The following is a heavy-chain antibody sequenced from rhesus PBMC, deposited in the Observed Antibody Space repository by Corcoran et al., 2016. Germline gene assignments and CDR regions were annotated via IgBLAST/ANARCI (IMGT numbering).Heavy chain of an antibody. J-gene: IGHJ4*01. V-gene: IGHV3S16*01. CDR1: GFTFSDYY. Sequence: EVQLVESGGGLVQPGGSLRLSCAASGFTFSDYYMSWVRQAPGKGLERVSSISSASSYIYYADSVKGRFSISRDNAKNSLSLQMNSLKTEDTAVYYCTREGGYGYFDYWGQGVLVTVSS. CDR3: TREGGYGYFDY. CDR2: ISSASSYI. D-gene: IGHD3-9*01.